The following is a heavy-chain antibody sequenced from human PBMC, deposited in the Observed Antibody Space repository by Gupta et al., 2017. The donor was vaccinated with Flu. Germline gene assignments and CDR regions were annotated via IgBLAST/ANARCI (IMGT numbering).Heavy chain of an antibody. D-gene: IGHD2-21*01. Sequence: ASGYSFSNYALNWVRQAPGQGLEWMGGILPIFDTPNYAQKFQDRVTITADKSTTTAYMELRSLTSEDTAVYYCAREQGGNSNWLDPWGQGTLGTVSS. J-gene: IGHJ5*02. CDR1: GYSFSNYA. CDR2: ILPIFDTP. CDR3: AREQGGNSNWLDP. V-gene: IGHV1-69*06.